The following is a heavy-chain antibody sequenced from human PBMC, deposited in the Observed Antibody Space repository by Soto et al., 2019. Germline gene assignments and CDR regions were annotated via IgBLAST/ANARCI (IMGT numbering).Heavy chain of an antibody. V-gene: IGHV1-69*12. CDR1: GGTFSSYA. CDR2: IIPIFGTA. D-gene: IGHD3-22*01. CDR3: AGHSSGVPGYYYGMDV. Sequence: QVQLVQSGAEVKKPGSSVKVSCKASGGTFSSYAISWVRQAPGQGLEWMGGIIPIFGTADYAQKFQGRVTITADESTNTAYTELSSLRSEDTAVYYCAGHSSGVPGYYYGMDVWGQGTTVTVSS. J-gene: IGHJ6*02.